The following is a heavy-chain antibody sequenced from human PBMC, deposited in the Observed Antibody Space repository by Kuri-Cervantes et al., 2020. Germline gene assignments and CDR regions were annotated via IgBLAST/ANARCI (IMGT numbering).Heavy chain of an antibody. CDR3: ARHDAGRQQSAAISISVASWFENYYGMDV. V-gene: IGHV3-11*01. D-gene: IGHD3-10*01. CDR1: GFTFSDYY. CDR2: ISSSGSTI. J-gene: IGHJ6*02. Sequence: GESLKISCAASGFTFSDYYMSWIRQAPGKGLEWVSYISSSGSTIYYADSVKGRFTISRDNAKNSLYLQMSSLRAEDTAVYYCARHDAGRQQSAAISISVASWFENYYGMDVWGQGTTVTVSS.